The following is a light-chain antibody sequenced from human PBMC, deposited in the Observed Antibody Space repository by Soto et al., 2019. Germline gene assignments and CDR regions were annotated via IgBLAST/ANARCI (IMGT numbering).Light chain of an antibody. Sequence: DIQMTQSPSSLSASVGDRVTITCRASQRIGTYLNWYLQKPGKAPQLLIFAATSLQSGVSPRFSGSGSGTDFAIAISSLQPADLATYFCQHTYGVPFTFGPGTKVGIK. CDR2: AAT. V-gene: IGKV1-39*01. CDR3: QHTYGVPFT. J-gene: IGKJ3*01. CDR1: QRIGTY.